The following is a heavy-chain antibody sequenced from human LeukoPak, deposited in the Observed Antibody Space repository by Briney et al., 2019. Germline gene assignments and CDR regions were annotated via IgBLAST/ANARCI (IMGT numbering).Heavy chain of an antibody. CDR1: GFTFSSYA. CDR3: ARGLGFLGYCSGPSCEPWVYFDY. J-gene: IGHJ4*02. D-gene: IGHD2-2*01. CDR2: ISYDGRNK. V-gene: IGHV3-30*04. Sequence: PGGSLRLSCAASGFTFSSYAMHWVRQAPGKGLEWVAVISYDGRNKYYANSVKGRFTISRDNSKNTLYLQMNSLRAEDTAVYYCARGLGFLGYCSGPSCEPWVYFDYWGQGSLVTVSS.